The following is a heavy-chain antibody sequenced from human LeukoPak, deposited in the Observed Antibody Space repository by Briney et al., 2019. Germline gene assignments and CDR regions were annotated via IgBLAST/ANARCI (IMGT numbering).Heavy chain of an antibody. CDR1: GFTFSSYG. CDR3: AREMSWSGRDY. Sequence: GGSLRLSCAASGFTFSSYGMHWVRQAPGKGLEWVAVMWYDGSNKYYADSVKGRFTISRDNAKNSLYLQMNSLRAEDTAVYYCAREMSWSGRDYWGQGTLVTVSS. CDR2: MWYDGSNK. J-gene: IGHJ4*02. V-gene: IGHV3-33*01. D-gene: IGHD3-10*01.